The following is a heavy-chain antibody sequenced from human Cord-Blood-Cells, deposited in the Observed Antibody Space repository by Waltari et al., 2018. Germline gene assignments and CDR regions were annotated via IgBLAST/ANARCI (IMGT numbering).Heavy chain of an antibody. Sequence: QVQLQQWGAGLLKPSETLSLTCAVYGGSFSGYYWRWIPQPPGKGLEWIGEINHSGSTNYNPSLKSRVTISVDTSKNQFSLKLSSVTAADTAVYYCARHEEWELLGGVDYWGQGTLVTVSS. CDR1: GGSFSGYY. D-gene: IGHD1-26*01. V-gene: IGHV4-34*01. J-gene: IGHJ4*02. CDR2: INHSGST. CDR3: ARHEEWELLGGVDY.